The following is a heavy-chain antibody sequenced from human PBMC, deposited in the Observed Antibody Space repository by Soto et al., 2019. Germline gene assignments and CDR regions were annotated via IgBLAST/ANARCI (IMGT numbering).Heavy chain of an antibody. D-gene: IGHD6-25*01. J-gene: IGHJ4*02. CDR1: GYTFSTYD. Sequence: QEQLVQSGAEGKKPGASVKVSCKTSGYTFSTYDTNWVGQAPGQGLEWMGWMNPNTGNTGYAQKFRGRVTLTRNTSISTAYMELMSLKTEDTAVYFCARRKERSGPNYFDYWGQGTLVTVSS. CDR2: MNPNTGNT. CDR3: ARRKERSGPNYFDY. V-gene: IGHV1-8*01.